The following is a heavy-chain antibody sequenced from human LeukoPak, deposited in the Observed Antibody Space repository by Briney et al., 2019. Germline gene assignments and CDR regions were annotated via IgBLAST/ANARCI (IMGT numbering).Heavy chain of an antibody. Sequence: SETLSLTCTVSGGSISSGSYYWSWIRQPAGKGLEWIGRIYTSGSTNYNPSLKSRVTISVDTSKNQFSLKLSSVTAADTAVYYCARVGWSVGSYWGDIDYWGQGTLVTVSS. J-gene: IGHJ4*02. CDR1: GGSISSGSYY. D-gene: IGHD1-26*01. V-gene: IGHV4-61*02. CDR3: ARVGWSVGSYWGDIDY. CDR2: IYTSGST.